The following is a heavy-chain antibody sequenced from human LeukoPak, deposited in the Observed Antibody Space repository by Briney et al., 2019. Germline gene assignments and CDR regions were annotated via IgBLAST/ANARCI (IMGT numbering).Heavy chain of an antibody. V-gene: IGHV1-69*13. Sequence: ASVTVSFTASGGTFRNHAISWLRQAPGQGLEWMGGIIPFFNTPYYAQKFQGRVAISADESTNTAYMELSSLRSEDTAVYFCARPLTYYYETTDYPRPHFFDYWGQGTLVTVSS. D-gene: IGHD3-3*01. CDR1: GGTFRNHA. CDR3: ARPLTYYYETTDYPRPHFFDY. CDR2: IIPFFNTP. J-gene: IGHJ4*02.